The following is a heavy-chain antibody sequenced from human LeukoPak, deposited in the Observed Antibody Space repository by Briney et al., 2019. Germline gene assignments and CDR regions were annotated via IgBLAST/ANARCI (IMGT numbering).Heavy chain of an antibody. Sequence: ETLSLTCTVSGGSISNYYWSWVRQAPGKGLEWVSVIYSGGSTYYADSVKGRFTISRDNSKNTLYLQMNSLRAEDTAVYYCARGWSGRSFDYWGQGTLVTVSS. D-gene: IGHD1-26*01. V-gene: IGHV3-66*01. CDR3: ARGWSGRSFDY. CDR1: GGSISNYY. CDR2: IYSGGST. J-gene: IGHJ4*02.